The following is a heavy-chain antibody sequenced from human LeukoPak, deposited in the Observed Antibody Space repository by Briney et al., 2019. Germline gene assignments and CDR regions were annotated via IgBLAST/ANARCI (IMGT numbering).Heavy chain of an antibody. V-gene: IGHV4-34*01. CDR2: INHSGST. Sequence: PSETLSLTCAVYGGSFSGYYWSWIRQPPGKGLEWIGEINHSGSTNYNPSLKSRVTISVDTSKNQFSLKLSSVTAADTAVYYCARDWAGYQLLYYYWGQGTLVTVSS. D-gene: IGHD2-2*02. CDR3: ARDWAGYQLLYYY. J-gene: IGHJ4*02. CDR1: GGSFSGYY.